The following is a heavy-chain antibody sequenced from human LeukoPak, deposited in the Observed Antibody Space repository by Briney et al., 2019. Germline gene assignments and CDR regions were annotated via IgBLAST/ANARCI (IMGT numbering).Heavy chain of an antibody. CDR3: TTDEDWNYARKDV. J-gene: IGHJ6*02. D-gene: IGHD1-7*01. CDR2: AVSEIDGGTT. V-gene: IGHV3-15*04. CDR1: GFTFNYAW. Sequence: GGSLRLSCAASGFTFNYAWMSWVRQVPGKGLEWVGQAVSEIDGGTTDYAAPVKGRFTISRDDSKSTLYLQMNSLKIEDTAVYYCTTDEDWNYARKDVWGQGATVIVSS.